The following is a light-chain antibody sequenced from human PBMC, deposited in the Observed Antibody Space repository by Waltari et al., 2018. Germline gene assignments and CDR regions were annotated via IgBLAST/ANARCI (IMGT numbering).Light chain of an antibody. Sequence: YVVTQPPSVSVAPGKTARSTCVVENIETNSVNWYQQKAGQAPVLVMFYDSDRPSGIPERFSGSNSGNTATLTINWVEPGDEADYHCQLWDDTNNSGVFGGGTKLTVL. CDR2: YDS. V-gene: IGLV3-21*04. CDR3: QLWDDTNNSGV. CDR1: NIETNS. J-gene: IGLJ3*02.